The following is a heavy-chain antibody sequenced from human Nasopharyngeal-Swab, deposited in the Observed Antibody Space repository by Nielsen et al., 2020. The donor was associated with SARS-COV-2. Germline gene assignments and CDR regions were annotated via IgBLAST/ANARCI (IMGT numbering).Heavy chain of an antibody. CDR2: IYYSGST. Sequence: RQAPGKGLEWIGSIYYSGSTNYNPSLKSRVTISVDKSKNQFSLKLSSVTAADTAVYYCARVVKSLDHITMVQGVRTLDPWGQGTLVTVSS. CDR3: ARVVKSLDHITMVQGVRTLDP. V-gene: IGHV4-39*07. J-gene: IGHJ5*02. D-gene: IGHD3-10*01.